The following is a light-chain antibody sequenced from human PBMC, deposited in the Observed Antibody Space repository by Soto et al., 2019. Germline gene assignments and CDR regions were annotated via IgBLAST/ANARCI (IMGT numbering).Light chain of an antibody. CDR1: SSNVGSNY. J-gene: IGLJ3*02. CDR3: AAWDDSLSGVV. Sequence: QSVLTQPPSASGTPGQRLTISCSGSSSNVGSNYVYWYQQLPGTAPKLLIYRNDQRPSGVPGRFSGSKSGTSASLAISGLRSEDEADYHCAAWDDSLSGVVFGGGTKLTVL. V-gene: IGLV1-47*01. CDR2: RND.